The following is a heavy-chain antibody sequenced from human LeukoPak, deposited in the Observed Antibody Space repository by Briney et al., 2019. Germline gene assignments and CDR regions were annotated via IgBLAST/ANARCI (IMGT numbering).Heavy chain of an antibody. CDR1: GGSISSGSYY. CDR3: AGGGRVAVAGTGYYYYYMDV. V-gene: IGHV4-61*02. J-gene: IGHJ6*03. CDR2: INTSGST. Sequence: SETLSLTCTVSGGSISSGSYYWTWIRQSAGEGLEWIGRINTSGSTNYNPSLKSRVTISVDTSKNQFSLKLSSVTAADTAVYYCAGGGRVAVAGTGYYYYYMDVWGKGTTVTVSS. D-gene: IGHD6-19*01.